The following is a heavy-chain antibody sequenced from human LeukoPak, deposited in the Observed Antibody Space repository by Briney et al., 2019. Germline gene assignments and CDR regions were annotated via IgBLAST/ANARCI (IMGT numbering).Heavy chain of an antibody. Sequence: SANLPLTCGVSGVSVINTNWGTWVRQPPGKGLEWIGEVHLDGRTNYNPSLESRLIMSVDVSEHQVSLKLPSVTAADTAVYYCAREGGFYRPLDYSGQGTLVTVSS. CDR2: VHLDGRT. V-gene: IGHV4-4*02. CDR3: AREGGFYRPLDY. CDR1: GVSVINTNW. D-gene: IGHD3-3*01. J-gene: IGHJ4*02.